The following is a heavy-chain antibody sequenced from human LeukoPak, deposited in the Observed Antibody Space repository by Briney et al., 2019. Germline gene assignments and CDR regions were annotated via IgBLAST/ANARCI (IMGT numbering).Heavy chain of an antibody. CDR1: GYSFTGYW. J-gene: IGHJ4*02. Sequence: GASLQISCKGSGYSFTGYWIGWVRQLPGKGLEWMGIIYPGDSDTRYSPSFQGQVTISAGKSISTAYLQWSSLKASDTAMYYCARLFGELLPEFDYWGQGTLVTVSS. CDR3: ARLFGELLPEFDY. D-gene: IGHD3-10*02. V-gene: IGHV5-51*01. CDR2: IYPGDSDT.